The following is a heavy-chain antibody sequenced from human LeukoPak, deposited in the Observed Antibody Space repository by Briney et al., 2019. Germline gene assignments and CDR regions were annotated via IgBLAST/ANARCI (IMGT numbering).Heavy chain of an antibody. CDR1: GGSISSGGYY. CDR2: IYYSGNT. D-gene: IGHD4-17*01. J-gene: IGHJ5*02. V-gene: IGHV4-31*03. CDR3: ARDYGDYRRRGNWFDP. Sequence: SQTLSLTCTVSGGSISSGGYYWSWIRQHPGKGLEWIGYIYYSGNTYYNPSLKSRVTISVDTSKNQFSLRLTSVTAADTAVYYCARDYGDYRRRGNWFDPWGQGTLVTVSS.